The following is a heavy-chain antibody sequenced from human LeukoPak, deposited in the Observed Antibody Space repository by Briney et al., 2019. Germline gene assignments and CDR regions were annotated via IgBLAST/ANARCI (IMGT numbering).Heavy chain of an antibody. V-gene: IGHV4-59*08. J-gene: IGHJ3*02. CDR2: IYYSGST. CDR1: GGSISSYY. Sequence: SETLSLTCTVSGGSISSYYWSWIRQPPGKGLEWIGYIYYSGSTNYNPSLKSRVTISVDTSKNQFSLKLSSVTAADTAVYYCARSYYDILTGYQGAFDIWGQGTMVTVSS. D-gene: IGHD3-9*01. CDR3: ARSYYDILTGYQGAFDI.